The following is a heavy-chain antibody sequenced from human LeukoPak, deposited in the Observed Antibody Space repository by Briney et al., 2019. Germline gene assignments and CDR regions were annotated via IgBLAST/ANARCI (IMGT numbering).Heavy chain of an antibody. J-gene: IGHJ3*02. CDR1: GFIFSNYS. CDR3: AKDTRYHGSGTYATAAFDI. V-gene: IGHV3-30*02. D-gene: IGHD3-10*01. Sequence: GGSLRLSCAASGFIFSNYSMHWVRQAPGKGPEWVAIIWYDGSKTYYADSVKGRFTISRDNSKNTLYAQMNSLRIEDAAVYYCAKDTRYHGSGTYATAAFDIWGQGTMVTVSS. CDR2: IWYDGSKT.